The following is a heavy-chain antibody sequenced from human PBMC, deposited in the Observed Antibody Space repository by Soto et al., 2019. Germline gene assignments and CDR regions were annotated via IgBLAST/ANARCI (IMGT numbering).Heavy chain of an antibody. CDR1: GGSFSSYY. CDR2: IYYSGST. D-gene: IGHD2-8*01. Sequence: PSETLSLTCAVYGGSFSSYYWCWIRQPPGKGLEWIGSIYYSGSTYYNPSLKSRVTISVDTSRNQFSLKLSSVTAADTAVYYCARDRLLGYCTNGVCYTSWFDPWGQGTLVTVSS. CDR3: ARDRLLGYCTNGVCYTSWFDP. V-gene: IGHV4-39*02. J-gene: IGHJ5*02.